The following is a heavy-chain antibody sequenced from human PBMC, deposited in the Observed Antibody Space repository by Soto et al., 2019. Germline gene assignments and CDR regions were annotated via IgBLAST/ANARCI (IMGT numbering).Heavy chain of an antibody. D-gene: IGHD6-19*01. Sequence: GGSLRLSCAASGFTFSDYYMSWIRQAPGKGLEWVSYISSSSSYTNYADSVKGRFTISRDNAKNSLYLQMSSLRAEDTAVYYCARGRGSGWYVDYWGQGTLVTVSS. CDR1: GFTFSDYY. CDR3: ARGRGSGWYVDY. J-gene: IGHJ4*02. V-gene: IGHV3-11*05. CDR2: ISSSSSYT.